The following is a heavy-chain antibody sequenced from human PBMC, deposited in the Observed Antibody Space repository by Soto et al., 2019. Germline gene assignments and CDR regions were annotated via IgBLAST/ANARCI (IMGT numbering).Heavy chain of an antibody. CDR3: TKDTHSPSGYFEAFDV. CDR2: ISWNSGII. CDR1: GFTFDDHT. V-gene: IGHV3-9*01. J-gene: IGHJ3*01. Sequence: DAQVVESGGGLVQPGKSPRISCVASGFTFDDHTMHWVRQAPGRGLEWVSCISWNSGIIGYADSVKGRFTISRDNAKNSLYLRMDSLRPEDTAVYYCTKDTHSPSGYFEAFDVWGQGTKVTVSS. D-gene: IGHD3-22*01.